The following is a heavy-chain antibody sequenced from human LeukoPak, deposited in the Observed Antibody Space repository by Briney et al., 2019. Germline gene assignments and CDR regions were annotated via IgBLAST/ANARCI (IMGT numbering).Heavy chain of an antibody. Sequence: ASVKVSCKASVYTFTGYYMHWVRQAPGQGLEWMGWINPNSGGTNYAQEFQGRVTMTRDTSISTAYMELSRLRSDDTAVYYCAREVSVTARAFDIWGQGTMVTVSS. CDR2: INPNSGGT. CDR1: VYTFTGYY. D-gene: IGHD5-18*01. V-gene: IGHV1-2*02. J-gene: IGHJ3*02. CDR3: AREVSVTARAFDI.